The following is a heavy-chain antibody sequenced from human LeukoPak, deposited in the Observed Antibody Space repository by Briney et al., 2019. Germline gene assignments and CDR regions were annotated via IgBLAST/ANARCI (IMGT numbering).Heavy chain of an antibody. D-gene: IGHD4-17*01. CDR2: IYTSDST. Sequence: SETLSLTRTVSGASISSGTYYWSWIRQPAGKGLEWIGRIYTSDSTNYNPSLKSRVTISVDTSKNQFSLKVNSVTAADTAVYYCATDYGDYFDYWGQGTLVTVSS. CDR1: GASISSGTYY. CDR3: ATDYGDYFDY. J-gene: IGHJ4*02. V-gene: IGHV4-61*02.